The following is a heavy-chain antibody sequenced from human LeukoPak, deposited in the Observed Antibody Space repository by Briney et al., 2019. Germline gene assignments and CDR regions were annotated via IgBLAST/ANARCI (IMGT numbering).Heavy chain of an antibody. CDR1: GFTFSSYA. CDR3: ARRAVAGCDY. CDR2: ISYDGSNK. V-gene: IGHV3-30*04. J-gene: IGHJ4*02. Sequence: GSLRLSCAASGFTFSSYAMHWVRQAPGKGLEWVAVISYDGSNKYYADSVKGRFTNSRDNSKNTLYLQMNSLRAEDTAVYYCARRAVAGCDYWGQGTLVTVSS. D-gene: IGHD6-19*01.